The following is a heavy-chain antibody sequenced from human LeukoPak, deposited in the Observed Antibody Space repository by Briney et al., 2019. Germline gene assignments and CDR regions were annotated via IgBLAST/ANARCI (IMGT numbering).Heavy chain of an antibody. J-gene: IGHJ4*02. V-gene: IGHV3-48*04. CDR3: ARAHYYDSSGYYYFDY. CDR2: ISSSSSTI. Sequence: GGSLRLSCAASGFTFSSYSMNWVRQAPGKGLEWVSYISSSSSTIYYADSVKGRFTISSDNAKNSLYLQMNSLRAEDTAVYYCARAHYYDSSGYYYFDYWGQGTLVTVSS. D-gene: IGHD3-22*01. CDR1: GFTFSSYS.